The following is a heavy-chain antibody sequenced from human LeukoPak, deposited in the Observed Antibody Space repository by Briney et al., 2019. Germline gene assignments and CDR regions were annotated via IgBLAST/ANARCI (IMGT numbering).Heavy chain of an antibody. V-gene: IGHV4-59*08. CDR2: IYYTGST. Sequence: PSETLSLTCTVSGDSIGSYYWSWIRQPPGKGLEWIGYIYYTGSTNYNPSLKSQATISVDTSKNQFSLKVSAVTAADTAVYYCARHRYGDVYYFDFWGQGTLVSVSS. CDR3: ARHRYGDVYYFDF. D-gene: IGHD3-16*01. CDR1: GDSIGSYY. J-gene: IGHJ4*02.